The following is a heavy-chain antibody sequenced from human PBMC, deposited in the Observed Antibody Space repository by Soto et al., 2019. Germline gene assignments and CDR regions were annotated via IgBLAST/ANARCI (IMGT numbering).Heavy chain of an antibody. J-gene: IGHJ4*02. CDR3: AKTGGSTRGNFDY. D-gene: IGHD3-10*01. CDR2: ISGSGTST. Sequence: GFPRLSCSASGFTFSSYAMSWVRQAPGKGLEWVSAISGSGTSTFYADSVKGRSTISRDNSRNTLYLQMNSLRAEDTAVYYCAKTGGSTRGNFDYWGQGTLVTVSS. CDR1: GFTFSSYA. V-gene: IGHV3-23*01.